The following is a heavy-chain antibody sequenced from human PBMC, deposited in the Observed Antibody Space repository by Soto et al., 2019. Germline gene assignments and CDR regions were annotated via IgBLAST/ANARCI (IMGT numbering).Heavy chain of an antibody. Sequence: PGGSLRLSCAASGFTFDDYAMHWVRQAPGKGLEWVSGISWNSGSIGYADSVKGRFTISRDNAKNSLYLQMNSLRAEDTALYYCAKGNTPIVATIPFDYWGQGTLVTVSS. D-gene: IGHD5-12*01. CDR3: AKGNTPIVATIPFDY. J-gene: IGHJ4*02. V-gene: IGHV3-9*01. CDR1: GFTFDDYA. CDR2: ISWNSGSI.